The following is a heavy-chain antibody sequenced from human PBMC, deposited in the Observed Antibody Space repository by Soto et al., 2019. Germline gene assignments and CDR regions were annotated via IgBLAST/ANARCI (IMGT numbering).Heavy chain of an antibody. Sequence: PSETLSLTCSVSGGSVSNKTYYWSWIRQPPGNRLEWIGYVYYSGTTNYNPSLKSRVTISVDLSKNQFSLRLSSVTTADTALYYCARTTAVPNTLRSRYFFDYWGQGTLVTVSS. CDR3: ARTTAVPNTLRSRYFFDY. CDR2: VYYSGTT. D-gene: IGHD4-17*01. V-gene: IGHV4-61*01. CDR1: GGSVSNKTYY. J-gene: IGHJ4*02.